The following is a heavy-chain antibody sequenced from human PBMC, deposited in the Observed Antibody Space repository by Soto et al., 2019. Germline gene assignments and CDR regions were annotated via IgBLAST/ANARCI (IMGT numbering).Heavy chain of an antibody. V-gene: IGHV4-39*07. CDR2: FFIGGNT. J-gene: IGHJ5*02. D-gene: IGHD2-2*01. Sequence: SETLSLTCTVSGGSISSSTYYWGWMRQPPGKGLEWIASFFIGGNTYYNPSLKSRVTISVDRSKNQFSLNPSSVTAADTAVYFCARGGDCITHSCSGPSFDPWGQGTLVTVSS. CDR1: GGSISSSTYY. CDR3: ARGGDCITHSCSGPSFDP.